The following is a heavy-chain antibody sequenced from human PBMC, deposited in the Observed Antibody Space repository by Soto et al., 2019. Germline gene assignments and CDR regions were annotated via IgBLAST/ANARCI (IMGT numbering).Heavy chain of an antibody. V-gene: IGHV4-34*01. CDR2: INHSGST. Sequence: PSETLSLTCAVYGGSFSGYYWSWIRQPPGKGLEWIGEINHSGSTNYNPSLKSRVTISVDTSKNQFSLKLSSVTAADTAVYYCARAPKGYSGYDFGLDYSGQGTLVT. J-gene: IGHJ4*02. CDR3: ARAPKGYSGYDFGLDY. D-gene: IGHD5-12*01. CDR1: GGSFSGYY.